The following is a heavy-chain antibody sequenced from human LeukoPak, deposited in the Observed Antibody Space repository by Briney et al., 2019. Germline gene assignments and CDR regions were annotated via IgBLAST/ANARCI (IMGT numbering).Heavy chain of an antibody. CDR1: GFTLSSYW. CDR3: ARDKPRGSYDGSIFDS. CDR2: ISYDGGEI. J-gene: IGHJ4*02. Sequence: PGGSLRLSCEVSGFTLSSYWMSWVRQAPGKGLEGVAIISYDGGEIYYVDSVKGRFTLSRDNAKSSVYLQMNSLRAEDAAVYYCARDKPRGSYDGSIFDSWGQGTLVTVSS. V-gene: IGHV3-7*01. D-gene: IGHD3-16*01.